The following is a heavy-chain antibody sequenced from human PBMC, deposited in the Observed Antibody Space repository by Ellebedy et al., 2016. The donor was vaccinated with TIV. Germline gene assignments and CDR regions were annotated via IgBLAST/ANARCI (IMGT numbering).Heavy chain of an antibody. V-gene: IGHV5-10-1*01. Sequence: GESLKISCTGSGYSFTSYWISWVRQMPGKGLEWMGRIDPSDSYTNSSPSFHGHVTISADKSISTAYLQWSSLKASDTAMYYCARDGYKIAAAGTRWFDPWGQGTLVTVSS. CDR3: ARDGYKIAAAGTRWFDP. D-gene: IGHD6-13*01. CDR1: GYSFTSYW. J-gene: IGHJ5*02. CDR2: IDPSDSYT.